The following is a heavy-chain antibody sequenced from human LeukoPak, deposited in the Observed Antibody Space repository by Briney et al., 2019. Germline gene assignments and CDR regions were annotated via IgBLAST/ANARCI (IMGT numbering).Heavy chain of an antibody. CDR3: AKGDCASGSCYFDD. Sequence: TGGSLRLSCAASGFTFRSYGMSWVRQAPGKGLEWVSSLSDTGDSRHYADSVKGRFTISRDSARSALYLQMNSLRAEDTAVYYCAKGDCASGSCYFDDWGQGSQVTVSS. CDR2: LSDTGDSR. D-gene: IGHD2-8*01. CDR1: GFTFRSYG. J-gene: IGHJ4*02. V-gene: IGHV3-23*01.